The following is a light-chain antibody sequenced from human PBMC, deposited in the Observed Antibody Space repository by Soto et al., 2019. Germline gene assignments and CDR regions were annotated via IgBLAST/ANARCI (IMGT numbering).Light chain of an antibody. CDR1: SSDVGGYNF. CDR3: SSYTTGSPYV. J-gene: IGLJ1*01. Sequence: QSALTQPASVSGSPGQSITISCTGTSSDVGGYNFVSWYQQHPGEAPKLIIYEVTNRPSGLFNRFSGSKSGNTASLTISGLQNEDEADYYCSSYTTGSPYVFGPGTKLTVL. V-gene: IGLV2-14*01. CDR2: EVT.